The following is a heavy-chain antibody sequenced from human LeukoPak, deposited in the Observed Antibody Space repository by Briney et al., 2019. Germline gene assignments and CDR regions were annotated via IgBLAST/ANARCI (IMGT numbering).Heavy chain of an antibody. CDR1: GFIFSSYG. CDR2: IRYDGSRK. J-gene: IGHJ3*02. Sequence: GGSLRLSCAASGFIFSSYGMHWVRQAPDKGLEWVAFIRYDGSRKYYADSVKGRFTISRDNSKNTLYLQMNSLRAEDTAMYYCAKVSLNMVNDAFDIWGQGTMVSVSS. V-gene: IGHV3-30*02. D-gene: IGHD4/OR15-4a*01. CDR3: AKVSLNMVNDAFDI.